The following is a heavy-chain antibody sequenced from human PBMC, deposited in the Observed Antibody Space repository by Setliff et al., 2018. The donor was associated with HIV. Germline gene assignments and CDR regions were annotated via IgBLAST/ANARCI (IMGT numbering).Heavy chain of an antibody. D-gene: IGHD3-22*01. CDR2: IYHSGST. V-gene: IGHV4-39*01. CDR3: ARLITMIVED. Sequence: KTSETLSLTCTVSGGSISSYYWGWIRQPPGKGLEWIGSIYHSGSTYYNPSLKSRVTISVDTSKNQFSLKLSSVTAADTAVYYCARLITMIVEDWGQGTLVTVS. J-gene: IGHJ4*02. CDR1: GGSISSYY.